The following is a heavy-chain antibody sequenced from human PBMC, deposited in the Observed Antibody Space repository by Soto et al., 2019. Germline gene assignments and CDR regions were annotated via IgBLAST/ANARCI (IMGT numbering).Heavy chain of an antibody. CDR2: IGGGGDTT. CDR3: AKWAYGGNSATSRYWFFDL. D-gene: IGHD3-9*01. J-gene: IGHJ2*01. Sequence: EAQLLESGGGLVQSGGSLRLSCEASGFPFSSYAMNWVRQAPGKGLEWVSVIGGGGDTTYYADSVKGRFTISRDDSKNTLVLQMNSLRGEDTAVYYCAKWAYGGNSATSRYWFFDLWGRGTLVTVSS. V-gene: IGHV3-23*01. CDR1: GFPFSSYA.